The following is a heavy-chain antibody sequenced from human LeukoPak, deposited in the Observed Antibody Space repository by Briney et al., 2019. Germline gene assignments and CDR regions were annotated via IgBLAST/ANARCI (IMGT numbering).Heavy chain of an antibody. D-gene: IGHD3-22*01. Sequence: SETLSLTCAVSGGSFSGFYWSWIRQPPGEGLEWIGEINHSGSTNYNPSLKTRLTISLDTSKNQLSLKLKSVTAADTAVYSCARGRRITMIVVVISHWYFDLWGRGTLVTVSS. CDR1: GGSFSGFY. V-gene: IGHV4-34*01. CDR3: ARGRRITMIVVVISHWYFDL. J-gene: IGHJ2*01. CDR2: INHSGST.